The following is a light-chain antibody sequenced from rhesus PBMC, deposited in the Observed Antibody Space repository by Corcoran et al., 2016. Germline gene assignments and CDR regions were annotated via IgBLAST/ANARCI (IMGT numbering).Light chain of an antibody. CDR1: QGFSSW. CDR2: KAS. CDR3: LQCSSSPYS. J-gene: IGKJ2*01. V-gene: IGKV1-22*01. Sequence: DIQMTQSPSPLSASAGYTVTITCRASQGFSSWLVWYQQKAGKALKLLTYKASSLQIGVPSRLSGSGSGTDFTLTISSLQPEDFATYYNLQCSSSPYSFSPGTKVEIK.